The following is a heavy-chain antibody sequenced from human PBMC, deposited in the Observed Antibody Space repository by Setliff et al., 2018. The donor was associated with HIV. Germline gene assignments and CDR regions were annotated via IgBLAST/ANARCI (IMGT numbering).Heavy chain of an antibody. D-gene: IGHD2-21*02. Sequence: LRLSCAASGFTFSTFSVNWVRQAPGKGPEWVSSISSSGSYIYYARSVKGRSTISRDNAKNSLYLQMSSLRADDTAVYFCARVRETSGGYWGNFYYYMDVWGKGTTVTVSS. J-gene: IGHJ6*03. CDR2: ISSSGSYI. CDR1: GFTFSTFS. CDR3: ARVRETSGGYWGNFYYYMDV. V-gene: IGHV3-21*04.